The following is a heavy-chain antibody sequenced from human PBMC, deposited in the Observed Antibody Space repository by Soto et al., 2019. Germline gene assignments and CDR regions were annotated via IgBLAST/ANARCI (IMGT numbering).Heavy chain of an antibody. Sequence: QVQLVESGGGLVKPGGSLRLSCAASGFTLSDYYMSWIRQAPGKGLEWVSYISSSGSTIYYADSVKGRFTISRDNAKNSLYLQMNSLRAEDTAVYYCARDLYYDFWSGYYRRGAFDIWGQGTMVTVSS. D-gene: IGHD3-3*01. CDR1: GFTLSDYY. CDR3: ARDLYYDFWSGYYRRGAFDI. CDR2: ISSSGSTI. J-gene: IGHJ3*02. V-gene: IGHV3-11*01.